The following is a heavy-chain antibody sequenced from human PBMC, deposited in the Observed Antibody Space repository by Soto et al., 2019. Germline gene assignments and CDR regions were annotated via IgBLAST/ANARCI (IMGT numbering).Heavy chain of an antibody. CDR2: LYYSGTSGTT. D-gene: IGHD3-10*01. J-gene: IGHJ4*02. Sequence: SETLSLTCTVSGGSISSSNYYWGWIRQPPGKGLEWIGSLYYSGTSGTTYYNPSLKSRVTISVDTSKNQFSLNLNSVTAADTAVYYCVRRGASGRSFDYWGQGTLVTV. CDR1: GGSISSSNYY. CDR3: VRRGASGRSFDY. V-gene: IGHV4-39*01.